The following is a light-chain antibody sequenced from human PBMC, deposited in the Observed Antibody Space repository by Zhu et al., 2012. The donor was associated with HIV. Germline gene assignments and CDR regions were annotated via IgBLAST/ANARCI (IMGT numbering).Light chain of an antibody. V-gene: IGKV3-15*01. CDR3: QQYNNWPPWT. Sequence: EIVLTQSPATLSLSPGERATLSCRASERISNYLAWYQLKPGQAPRFLIYGASTRATGIPARFSGSGSGTEFTLTISSLQSEDFAVYYCQQYNNWPPWTFGQGTKVEIK. CDR1: ERISNY. J-gene: IGKJ1*01. CDR2: GAS.